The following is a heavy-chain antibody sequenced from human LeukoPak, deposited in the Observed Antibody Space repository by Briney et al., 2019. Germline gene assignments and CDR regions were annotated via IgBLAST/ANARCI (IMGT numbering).Heavy chain of an antibody. CDR3: ARELGYCSSTSCYDYFDY. CDR2: IKQDGSEK. J-gene: IGHJ4*02. Sequence: GGSLRLSCAASGFTFSSYWMSRVRQAPGKGLEWVANIKQDGSEKYYVDSVKGRFTISRDNAKNSLYLQMNSLRAEDTAVYYCARELGYCSSTSCYDYFDYWGQGTLVTVSS. CDR1: GFTFSSYW. V-gene: IGHV3-7*03. D-gene: IGHD2-2*01.